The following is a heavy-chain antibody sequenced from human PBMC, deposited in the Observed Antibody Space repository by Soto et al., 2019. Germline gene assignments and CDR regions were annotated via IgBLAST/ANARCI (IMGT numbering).Heavy chain of an antibody. J-gene: IGHJ4*02. CDR1: VFSMSNHA. CDR2: ISSTGSKT. Sequence: WGSLRLSCVVSVFSMSNHALTWVRQAPGKGLEWVSSISSTGSKTYYADSIKGRFTISRDNSKNTVFLQMNSLRPDDMAFYFCAREPKPFMTGYYDLWGQGTMVTVSS. V-gene: IGHV3-23*01. CDR3: AREPKPFMTGYYDL. D-gene: IGHD3-9*01.